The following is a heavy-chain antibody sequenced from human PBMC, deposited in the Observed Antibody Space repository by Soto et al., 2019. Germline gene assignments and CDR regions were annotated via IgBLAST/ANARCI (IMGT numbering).Heavy chain of an antibody. V-gene: IGHV3-15*07. CDR1: RFTFTNAW. D-gene: IGHD2-2*01. CDR2: IKSKTDGGTT. Sequence: EVQLVESGGGLVKPGGSLRLSCATSRFTFTNAWMNWVRLAPGKGLEWVGRIKSKTDGGTTDYAAPVKGIFTISRDNSKNTLYLQRNSLKTAGTAVYYCTTGGGKMNQLLHYYYVMDVWGQGTTVTVSS. CDR3: TTGGGKMNQLLHYYYVMDV. J-gene: IGHJ6*02.